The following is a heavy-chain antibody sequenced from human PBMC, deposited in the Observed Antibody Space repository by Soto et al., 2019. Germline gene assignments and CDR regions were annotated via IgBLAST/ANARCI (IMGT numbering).Heavy chain of an antibody. D-gene: IGHD6-25*01. CDR3: AEEALAAGRGWFDP. Sequence: SLRLSCEASGFTFSYSIIHWVRQAPGEGLEWVAIISYDENTKYYANSLKGRCTISRENSKSTRYLVISKGTPEDTAVYYFAEEALAAGRGWFDPWGQGP. J-gene: IGHJ5*02. CDR1: GFTFSYSI. V-gene: IGHV3-30*18. CDR2: ISYDENTK.